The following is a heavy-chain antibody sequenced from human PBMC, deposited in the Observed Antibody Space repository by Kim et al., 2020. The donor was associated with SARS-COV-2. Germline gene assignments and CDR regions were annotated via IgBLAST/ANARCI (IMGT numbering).Heavy chain of an antibody. CDR3: TTVLWYYDSSGYSNDACDI. D-gene: IGHD3-22*01. V-gene: IGHV3-15*01. J-gene: IGHJ3*02. CDR2: IKSKTDGGTT. CDR1: GFTFSNAW. Sequence: GGSLRLSCAASGFTFSNAWMSWVRQAPGKGLEWVGRIKSKTDGGTTDYAAPVKGRFTISRDDSKNTLYLQMNSLKTEDTAVYYCTTVLWYYDSSGYSNDACDIWGQGTMVTVAS.